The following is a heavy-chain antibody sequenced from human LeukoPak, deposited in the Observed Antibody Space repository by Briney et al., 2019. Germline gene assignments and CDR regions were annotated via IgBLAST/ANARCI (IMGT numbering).Heavy chain of an antibody. CDR2: ISSSSSYI. CDR3: ARSSVRVGPEDY. V-gene: IGHV3-21*01. D-gene: IGHD1-26*01. CDR1: GFTFSSYS. J-gene: IGHJ4*02. Sequence: GGPLRLSCVASGFTFSSYSMNWVRQAPGKGLEWVSSISSSSSYIYYADSVKGRFTISRDNAKNSLYLQMNSLRAEDTAVYYCARSSVRVGPEDYWGQGTLVTVSS.